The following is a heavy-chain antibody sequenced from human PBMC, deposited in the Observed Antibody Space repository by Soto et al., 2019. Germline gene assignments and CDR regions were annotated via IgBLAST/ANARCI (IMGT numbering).Heavy chain of an antibody. D-gene: IGHD3-3*01. CDR1: GGSVSRVSYY. V-gene: IGHV4-61*01. J-gene: IGHJ4*02. CDR2: VYYSGGT. CDR3: AASISIFGVVPF. Sequence: PSETLSLTCNVSGGSVSRVSYYWSWIRQSPGKGLEWIGYVYYSGGTNYNPSLKSRVTISVDTSKNQFSLKLRSVTAADTAVYYCAASISIFGVVPFWGQGTLVTVLL.